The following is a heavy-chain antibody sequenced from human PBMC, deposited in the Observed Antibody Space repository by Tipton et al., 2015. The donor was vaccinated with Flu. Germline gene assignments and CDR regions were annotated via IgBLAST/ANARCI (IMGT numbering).Heavy chain of an antibody. D-gene: IGHD6-13*01. Sequence: GLVKPSETLSLTCTVSGGSVTTYYWTWIRQPPGKGLEWIGHMSHNGRIGYNPSLKSRVTISIDMSRNEFSLRLTSVTAADTALYYCARDGGDYSTPYGLGVWGQGTTVTVSS. CDR1: GGSVTTYY. CDR3: ARDGGDYSTPYGLGV. V-gene: IGHV4-59*02. J-gene: IGHJ6*02. CDR2: MSHNGRI.